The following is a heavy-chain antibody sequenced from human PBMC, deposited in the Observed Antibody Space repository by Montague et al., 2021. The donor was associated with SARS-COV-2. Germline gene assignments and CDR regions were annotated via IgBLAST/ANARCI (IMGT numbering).Heavy chain of an antibody. Sequence: SETLSLTCAVHGGSLSGYYWSWIRQPPEKGLEWIGEINHSANTKYNPSRKSPVTISIDTSKNQFSLKMTSVTAADTATYYCAIGIYPSGSYYNRYYYGLNIWGQGTTVIVSS. J-gene: IGHJ6*02. CDR2: INHSANT. V-gene: IGHV4-34*01. CDR3: AIGIYPSGSYYNRYYYGLNI. CDR1: GGSLSGYY. D-gene: IGHD3-10*01.